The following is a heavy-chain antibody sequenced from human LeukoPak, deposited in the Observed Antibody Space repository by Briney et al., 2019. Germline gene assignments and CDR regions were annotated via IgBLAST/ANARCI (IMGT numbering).Heavy chain of an antibody. CDR2: FIPILGIA. J-gene: IGHJ6*02. D-gene: IGHD2-2*02. CDR3: ARIQAVGVPVAIDAYYSYGMDV. V-gene: IGHV1-69*04. CDR1: GGSFTRNA. Sequence: ASVKASCKASGGSFTRNAISWVRQAPGQGLEWMGRFIPILGIATYAQKFQGRVTITADRSTSTAYMELSSLRSEDTAVYYCARIQAVGVPVAIDAYYSYGMDVWGQGTAVTVSS.